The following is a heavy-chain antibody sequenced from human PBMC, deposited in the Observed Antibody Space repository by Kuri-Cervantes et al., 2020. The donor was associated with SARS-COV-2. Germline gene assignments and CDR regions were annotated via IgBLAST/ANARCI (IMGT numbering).Heavy chain of an antibody. CDR1: GFTFDDYV. J-gene: IGHJ4*02. Sequence: GGSLRLSCAASGFTFDDYVMHWVRQAPGKGLEWVSLISWDGGSTYYADSVKGRFTISRDNSKNSLYLQMNSLRTEDTALYYCAKDILSGYDYGNYFEYWGQGTLVTVSS. CDR2: ISWDGGST. CDR3: AKDILSGYDYGNYFEY. V-gene: IGHV3-43*01. D-gene: IGHD5-12*01.